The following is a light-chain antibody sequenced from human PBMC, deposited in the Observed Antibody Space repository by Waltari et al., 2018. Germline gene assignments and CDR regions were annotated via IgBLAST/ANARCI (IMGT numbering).Light chain of an antibody. V-gene: IGKV2-28*01. J-gene: IGKJ1*01. Sequence: DIVMTQSPLSLSVTPGEPASIYCRSTQSLLHSNGYNYLGWYLQKPGQSPQLLIYLGSNRASGVPERFSGSASGTDFTLKLSRVEAEDVGVYYCMQALQTPWTFGQGTKVAI. CDR1: QSLLHSNGYNY. CDR2: LGS. CDR3: MQALQTPWT.